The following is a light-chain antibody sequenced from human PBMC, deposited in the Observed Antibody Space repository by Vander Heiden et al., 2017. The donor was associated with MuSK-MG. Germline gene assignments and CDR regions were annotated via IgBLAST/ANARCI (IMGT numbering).Light chain of an antibody. J-gene: IGLJ2*01. Sequence: QSVLTQPPSVSGAPGQRVTISCTGTSSNLGAGYDVHWYQQFPGAAPKLLISGNTNRPSGVPDRVSGSKSGTSASLAISGLQTEDEADYYCQSYDTSLGGSKVFGGGTKLTVL. CDR3: QSYDTSLGGSKV. CDR1: SSNLGAGYD. CDR2: GNT. V-gene: IGLV1-40*01.